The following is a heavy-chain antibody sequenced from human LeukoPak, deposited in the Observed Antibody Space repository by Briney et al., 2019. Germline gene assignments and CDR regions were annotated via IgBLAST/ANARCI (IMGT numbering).Heavy chain of an antibody. Sequence: SQTLSLTCTVSGGSISSGSHYWSWIRQPAGKGLEWIGHIYTSGSTNYNPSLKSRVTISVDTSKNQFSLKLNSVTAADTAVYYCARGHRGYCTSTSCDAFDIWGQGTMVTVSS. CDR2: IYTSGST. J-gene: IGHJ3*02. CDR3: ARGHRGYCTSTSCDAFDI. D-gene: IGHD2-2*01. CDR1: GGSISSGSHY. V-gene: IGHV4-61*09.